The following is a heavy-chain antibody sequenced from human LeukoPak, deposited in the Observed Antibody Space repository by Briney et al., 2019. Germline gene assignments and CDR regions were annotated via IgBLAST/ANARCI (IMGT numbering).Heavy chain of an antibody. CDR3: ARDRGYSYGLDY. J-gene: IGHJ4*02. CDR1: GGSISSYY. D-gene: IGHD5-18*01. V-gene: IGHV4-59*01. CDR2: IYYSGST. Sequence: SETLSLTCTVSGGSISSYYWSWIRQPPGKGLEWIGYIYYSGSTNYNPSLKSRVTISVDTSKNQFSLKLSSVTAADTAVYYCARDRGYSYGLDYWGQGTLVTVSS.